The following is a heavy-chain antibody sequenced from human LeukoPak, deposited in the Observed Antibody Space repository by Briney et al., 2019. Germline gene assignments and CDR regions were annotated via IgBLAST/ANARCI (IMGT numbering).Heavy chain of an antibody. J-gene: IGHJ6*02. CDR3: ARRIPDLGDGMDV. CDR2: IYYSGST. V-gene: IGHV4-30-4*08. D-gene: IGHD3-10*01. Sequence: PSQTLSLTCTVSGGSISSGDYYWSWIRQPPGKGLEWIGYIYYSGSTYYNPSLKSRVTIPVDTSKNQFSLKLSSVTAADTAVYYCARRIPDLGDGMDVWGQGTTVTVSS. CDR1: GGSISSGDYY.